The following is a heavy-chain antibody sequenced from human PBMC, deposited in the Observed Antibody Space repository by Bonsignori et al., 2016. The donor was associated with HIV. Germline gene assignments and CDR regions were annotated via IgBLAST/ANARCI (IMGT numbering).Heavy chain of an antibody. D-gene: IGHD7-27*01. J-gene: IGHJ3*02. V-gene: IGHV3-23*01. CDR1: GFTFSSYA. CDR2: ISGSGGST. Sequence: GGSLRLSCAASGFTFSSYAMNWVRQAPGKGLEWVSAISGSGGSTYYADSVKGRFTISRDNSKNTLYLQMNSLRAEDTAVYYCAKGANWGSPVHDAFDIWGQGTMVTVSS. CDR3: AKGANWGSPVHDAFDI.